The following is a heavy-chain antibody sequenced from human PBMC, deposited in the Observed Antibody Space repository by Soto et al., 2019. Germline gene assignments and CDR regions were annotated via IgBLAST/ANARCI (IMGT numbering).Heavy chain of an antibody. V-gene: IGHV3-30*18. J-gene: IGHJ4*02. CDR1: GFTFSSYG. D-gene: IGHD1-26*01. CDR3: AKDPRIAGAYYLDY. CDR2: ISYDGSNK. Sequence: GGSLRLSCAASGFTFSSYGMHWVRQAPGKGLEWVAVISYDGSNKYYADSVKGRFTISRDNSKNTLYLQMNSLRAEDTAVYYCAKDPRIAGAYYLDYWGQGTLVTVSS.